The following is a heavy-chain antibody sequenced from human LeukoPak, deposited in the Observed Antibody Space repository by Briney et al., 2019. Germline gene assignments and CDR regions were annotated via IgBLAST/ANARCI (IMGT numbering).Heavy chain of an antibody. CDR2: ISSSSSTI. V-gene: IGHV3-48*01. D-gene: IGHD6-19*01. CDR1: GFTFSSYS. Sequence: GGSLRLSCVASGFTFSSYSFNWVRQAPGKGLEWVSYISSSSSTIYYADSVKGRFTISRDNAKNSLYLQMNSLRAEDTAVYYCAKCSGWFVRGKDYYYYYMDVWGKGTTVTVSS. CDR3: AKCSGWFVRGKDYYYYYMDV. J-gene: IGHJ6*03.